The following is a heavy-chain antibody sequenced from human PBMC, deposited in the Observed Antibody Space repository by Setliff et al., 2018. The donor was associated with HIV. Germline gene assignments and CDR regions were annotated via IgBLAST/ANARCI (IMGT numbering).Heavy chain of an antibody. D-gene: IGHD3-22*01. J-gene: IGHJ4*02. CDR3: ARGGGYDRSGYYPFDY. Sequence: SETLSLTCAVYGGSLSGYHWSWIRQSPEKGLERIGEINHSGSTNYNPSLKSRVTMSVDTSKNQFSLKLSSVTAADTAVYYCARGGGYDRSGYYPFDYWGQGTPVTVSS. CDR2: INHSGST. V-gene: IGHV4-34*01. CDR1: GGSLSGYH.